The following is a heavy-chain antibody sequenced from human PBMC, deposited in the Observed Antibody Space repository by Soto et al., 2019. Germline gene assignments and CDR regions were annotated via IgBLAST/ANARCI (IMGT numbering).Heavy chain of an antibody. CDR2: ISASGDGV. V-gene: IGHV3-23*01. CDR1: GVTCSSDG. Sequence: PGGSLRLSCAATGVTCSSDGLNWVRQTPGKGLEWVSGISASGDGVYYAESVKGRFTISRDNSKNTLYLQMSGLRVEDTAVDYCAKSPRRGYEPPWDYWGQGTQVTVSS. J-gene: IGHJ4*02. D-gene: IGHD1-1*01. CDR3: AKSPRRGYEPPWDY.